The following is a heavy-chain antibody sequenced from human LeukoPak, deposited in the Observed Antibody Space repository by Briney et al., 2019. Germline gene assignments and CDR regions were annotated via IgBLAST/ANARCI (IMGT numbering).Heavy chain of an antibody. CDR1: GGSISSSSYY. J-gene: IGHJ4*02. V-gene: IGHV4-39*07. CDR2: MYHSGSI. CDR3: ARRLDNYGYDY. D-gene: IGHD5-18*01. Sequence: NPSETLSLTCTVSGGSISSSSYYWGWIRQPPGKGLEWIGNMYHSGSIYYNPSLKSRVTLSVDTSTNQFSLKLSSVTAADTAVYYCARRLDNYGYDYWGQGTLVTVSS.